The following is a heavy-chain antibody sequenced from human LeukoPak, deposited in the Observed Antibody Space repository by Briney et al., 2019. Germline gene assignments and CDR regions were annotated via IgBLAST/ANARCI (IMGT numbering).Heavy chain of an antibody. CDR2: IRSKAYGGTT. CDR3: TRGLPWDYAFDI. V-gene: IGHV3-49*03. D-gene: IGHD1-26*01. J-gene: IGHJ3*02. Sequence: GGSLRLSCIASGFIFGDYAMSWFRQAPGKGREWMGFIRSKAYGGTTEYAASVKGRFTTSRDDSETIAYLQMSSLKTEDTAVYYCTRGLPWDYAFDIWGQGTMVTVSS. CDR1: GFIFGDYA.